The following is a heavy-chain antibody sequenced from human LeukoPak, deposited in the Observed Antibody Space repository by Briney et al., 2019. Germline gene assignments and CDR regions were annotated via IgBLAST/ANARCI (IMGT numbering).Heavy chain of an antibody. J-gene: IGHJ1*01. Sequence: GGSLRLSCAASGFTFSSYSMNWVRQAPGKGLEWVSYISSSSDTIYYADSVKGRFTISRDNAKNSLYLHMNSLRDEDTAVYYCARDRNQYDSSGYGFQHWGQGTLVTVSS. CDR3: ARDRNQYDSSGYGFQH. D-gene: IGHD3-22*01. V-gene: IGHV3-48*02. CDR1: GFTFSSYS. CDR2: ISSSSDTI.